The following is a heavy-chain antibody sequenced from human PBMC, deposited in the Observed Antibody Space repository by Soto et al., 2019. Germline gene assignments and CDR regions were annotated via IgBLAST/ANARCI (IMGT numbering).Heavy chain of an antibody. V-gene: IGHV4-4*02. CDR3: ARIPFKYYAMDV. Sequence: QVLLQESGPGLVKPSVTLSLTCAVSGGSISSDNWWTWVRQPPGKGLEYIGETFHGGSTNYSPSLKSRVTISVDKSENQISLKLSSVTAADTAVYYCARIPFKYYAMDVWGQGTTVTVSS. CDR1: GGSISSDNW. J-gene: IGHJ6*02. CDR2: TFHGGST. D-gene: IGHD2-21*01.